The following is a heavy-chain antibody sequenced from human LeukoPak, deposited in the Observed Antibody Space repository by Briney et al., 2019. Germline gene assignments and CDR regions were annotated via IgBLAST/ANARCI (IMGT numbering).Heavy chain of an antibody. V-gene: IGHV4-39*07. D-gene: IGHD4-17*01. CDR1: SGSISTSNYY. CDR2: IFYSGST. CDR3: ARHVLRRGPWFFEY. Sequence: PSETLSLTCTVSSGSISTSNYYWGWVRQPPGKALEWIGNIFYSGSTYYSPSLKSRVTISLDTSRNQFSLKLNSVTAADTAVYYCARHVLRRGPWFFEYWGQGTLVTVSS. J-gene: IGHJ4*02.